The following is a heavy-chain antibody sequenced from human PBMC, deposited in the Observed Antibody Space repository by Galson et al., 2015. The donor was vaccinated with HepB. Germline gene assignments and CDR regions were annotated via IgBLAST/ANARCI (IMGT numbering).Heavy chain of an antibody. CDR2: IYPGDSGT. J-gene: IGHJ6*02. V-gene: IGHV5-51*01. D-gene: IGHD2-15*01. CDR1: GYSFTSYW. CDR3: ARHGDCSGGSCYAYYYYGMDV. Sequence: QSGAEVKKPGESLKISCTGSGYSFTSYWIGWVRQMPGKGLEWMGIIYPGDSGTRYSPSFQGQVSISADKSISTAYLQWSSLKASDTAMYYCARHGDCSGGSCYAYYYYGMDVWGQGTTVTVSS.